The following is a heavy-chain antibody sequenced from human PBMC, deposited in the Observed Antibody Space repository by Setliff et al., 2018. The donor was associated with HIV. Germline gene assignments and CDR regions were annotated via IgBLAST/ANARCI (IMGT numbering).Heavy chain of an antibody. Sequence: GASVKVSCKASGYTFTTYDINWVRQAAGQGLAWMGWMNPNSGNTGYAQRFQGRLTMTRNTSISTAYMELNSLMSEDTAVYFCAIRREVVVATTRRGLDIWGQGTMVTVAS. CDR2: MNPNSGNT. V-gene: IGHV1-8*02. CDR3: AIRREVVVATTRRGLDI. D-gene: IGHD2-15*01. CDR1: GYTFTTYD. J-gene: IGHJ3*02.